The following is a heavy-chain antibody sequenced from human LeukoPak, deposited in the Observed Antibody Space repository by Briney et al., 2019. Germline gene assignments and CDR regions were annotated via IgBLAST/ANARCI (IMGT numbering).Heavy chain of an antibody. CDR1: GFTFSSYA. Sequence: GGSLRLSCAASGFTFSSYAMSWVRQAPGKGLEWVSAISGSGGSTYYADSVKGRFTISRDNSKNTLYLQMNSLRAEDTAVYYCARAALQLGYCSSTSCPIDYWGQGTLVTVSS. V-gene: IGHV3-23*01. J-gene: IGHJ4*02. D-gene: IGHD2-2*01. CDR2: ISGSGGST. CDR3: ARAALQLGYCSSTSCPIDY.